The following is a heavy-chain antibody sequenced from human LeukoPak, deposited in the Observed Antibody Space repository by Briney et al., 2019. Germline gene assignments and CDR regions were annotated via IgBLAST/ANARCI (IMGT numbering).Heavy chain of an antibody. CDR3: AKDRASGWSPGYYFDY. J-gene: IGHJ4*02. CDR2: ISGSGGST. Sequence: GGSLRLSCAASGFTSSSYAMSWVRQAPGKGLEWVSAISGSGGSTYYADSVKGRFTISRDNSKNTLYLQMNSLRAEDTAVYYCAKDRASGWSPGYYFDYWGQGTLVTVSS. D-gene: IGHD3-10*01. CDR1: GFTSSSYA. V-gene: IGHV3-23*01.